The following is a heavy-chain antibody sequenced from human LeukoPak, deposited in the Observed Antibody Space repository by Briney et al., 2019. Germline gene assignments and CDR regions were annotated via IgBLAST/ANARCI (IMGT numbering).Heavy chain of an antibody. CDR1: GFTFSSYG. CDR3: ARLTAYNHDYSGRYGLDV. CDR2: IGRTPTYI. V-gene: IGHV3-21*01. J-gene: IGHJ6*02. D-gene: IGHD3-22*01. Sequence: GGSLRLSCAASGFTFSSYGMNWVRQAPGKGLEWVSSIGRTPTYIYYADSVKARFTISRDNAKDSLYLQMNSLRAEDTAVYYCARLTAYNHDYSGRYGLDVWGQGTTVTVSS.